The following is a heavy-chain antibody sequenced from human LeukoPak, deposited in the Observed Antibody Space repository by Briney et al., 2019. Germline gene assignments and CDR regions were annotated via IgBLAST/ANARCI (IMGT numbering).Heavy chain of an antibody. D-gene: IGHD3-10*01. CDR1: GGSFSGYY. CDR2: INHSGST. J-gene: IGHJ5*02. CDR3: ARGGGYYGSGRRNPPHP. V-gene: IGHV4-34*01. Sequence: SETLSLTRAVYGGSFSGYYWSGIRQPPGKGLEWVGEINHSGSTNYNPSLESRVTISVDTSKNQFSLKLSSVTAADTAVYYCARGGGYYGSGRRNPPHPWGQGTLVTVSS.